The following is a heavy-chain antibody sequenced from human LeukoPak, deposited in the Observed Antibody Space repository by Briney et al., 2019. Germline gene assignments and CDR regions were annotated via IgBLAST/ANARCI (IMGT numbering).Heavy chain of an antibody. CDR2: ISANNGNT. D-gene: IGHD2-2*01. CDR3: ARVGVVVPAAWFDP. CDR1: GYSLAIFG. Sequence: ASVKVSCKASGYSLAIFGISWVRQAPGQGLEWMGWISANNGNTNYAQNLQGRVTMTTDTSTSTAYMELRSLRSDDTAVYYCARVGVVVPAAWFDPWGQGTLVTVSS. J-gene: IGHJ5*02. V-gene: IGHV1-18*01.